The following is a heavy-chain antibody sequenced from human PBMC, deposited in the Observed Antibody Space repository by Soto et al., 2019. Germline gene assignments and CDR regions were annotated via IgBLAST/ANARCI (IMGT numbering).Heavy chain of an antibody. CDR3: ASVPPYYDSSGYH. CDR2: ISSSGSTI. D-gene: IGHD3-22*01. J-gene: IGHJ1*01. Sequence: QVQLVESGGGLVKPGGSLRLSCAASGFTFSDYYMSWIRQAPGKGLEWVSYISSSGSTIYYADSVKGRFTIARDNAKNSLYLQMYSLRAEGTAVYYCASVPPYYDSSGYHWGQGTLVTVSS. CDR1: GFTFSDYY. V-gene: IGHV3-11*01.